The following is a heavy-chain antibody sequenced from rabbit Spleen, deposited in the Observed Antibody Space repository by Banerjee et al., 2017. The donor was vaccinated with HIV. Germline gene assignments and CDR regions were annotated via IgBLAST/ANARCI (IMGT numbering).Heavy chain of an antibody. J-gene: IGHJ4*01. D-gene: IGHD4-2*01. CDR3: VRDAAGREDFNL. CDR1: GFDFSSYG. CDR2: IDPIFGST. V-gene: IGHV1S47*01. Sequence: QEQLVESGGGLVQPGGSLELSCKASGFDFSSYGVSWVRQAPGKGLEWIGYIDPIFGSTYYASWVNGRFTISRHNAQNTLYLQLNSLTAADTATYFCVRDAAGREDFNLWGQGTLVTVS.